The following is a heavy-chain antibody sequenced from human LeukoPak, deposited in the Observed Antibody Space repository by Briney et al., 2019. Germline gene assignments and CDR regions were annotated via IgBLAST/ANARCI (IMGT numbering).Heavy chain of an antibody. CDR3: ARGYCSGGSCYYLDHHFDY. Sequence: GASVKVSCKASGYTFTNYGISWVRQAPGQGLEWMGWISTYNGNTKYTQNLQGRVTMTTDTSTSTAYMDLTSLRSDDTAVYYCARGYCSGGSCYYLDHHFDYWGQGTLVTVSS. CDR1: GYTFTNYG. J-gene: IGHJ4*02. V-gene: IGHV1-18*01. CDR2: ISTYNGNT. D-gene: IGHD2-15*01.